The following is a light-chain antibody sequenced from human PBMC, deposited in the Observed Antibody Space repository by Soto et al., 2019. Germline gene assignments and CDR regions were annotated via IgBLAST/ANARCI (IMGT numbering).Light chain of an antibody. V-gene: IGKV3-11*01. CDR1: QSVSSY. CDR3: QQRSNWPRT. J-gene: IGKJ4*01. Sequence: EIVLTQSPATLSLSPGERATLSCRASQSVSSYLAWYQKKPGQAPRLIIYDASKRATGIPARFSGSGSVTDFTLTISSLEPEDFAIYYCQQRSNWPRTFGGETEVEIK. CDR2: DAS.